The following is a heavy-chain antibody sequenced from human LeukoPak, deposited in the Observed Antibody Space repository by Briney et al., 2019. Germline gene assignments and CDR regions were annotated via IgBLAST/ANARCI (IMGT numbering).Heavy chain of an antibody. Sequence: GGSLRLSCAASGFTFSSYAMHWVRQAPGKGLEWVAVISYDGSNKYYADSVKGRFTISRDNSKNTLYLQMNSLRAEDTAVYYCARGYYDSSGYYSDAFDIWGQGTMVTVSS. CDR3: ARGYYDSSGYYSDAFDI. V-gene: IGHV3-30-3*01. CDR1: GFTFSSYA. CDR2: ISYDGSNK. D-gene: IGHD3-22*01. J-gene: IGHJ3*02.